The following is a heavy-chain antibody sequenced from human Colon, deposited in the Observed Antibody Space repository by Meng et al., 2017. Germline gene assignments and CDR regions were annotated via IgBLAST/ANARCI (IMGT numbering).Heavy chain of an antibody. J-gene: IGHJ4*02. CDR1: GGAITTNSY. V-gene: IGHV4-4*02. CDR2: IDHRGDP. D-gene: IGHD4-23*01. CDR3: ARHGGYYQDY. Sequence: EPGQGLVKPSGTHSRHCVVAGGAITTNSYWSWVRQSPEKGLEGIGQIDHRGDPYYNPSLKSRVTMSVDRSKSQVSLQLTSVTAADTAVYYCARHGGYYQDYWGQGTLVTVSS.